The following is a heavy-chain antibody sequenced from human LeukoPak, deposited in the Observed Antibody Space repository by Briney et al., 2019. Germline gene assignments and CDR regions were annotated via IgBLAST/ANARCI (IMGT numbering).Heavy chain of an antibody. V-gene: IGHV3-64*01. D-gene: IGHD6-19*01. Sequence: GGSLRLSCVASGFTFNNYAMHWVRQAPGKGLEYVSAISSNGDSTFYANSVKGRFTISRDNSKNTLYLQMGSLRSEDTAVYYCARARRGSSGWYGYWGQGTLVTVSS. CDR3: ARARRGSSGWYGY. J-gene: IGHJ4*02. CDR2: ISSNGDST. CDR1: GFTFNNYA.